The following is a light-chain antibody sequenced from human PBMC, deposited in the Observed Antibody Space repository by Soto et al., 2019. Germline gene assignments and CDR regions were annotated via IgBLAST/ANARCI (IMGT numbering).Light chain of an antibody. Sequence: EIVMTQSPATLSVSPGERATLSCRASQSVASNFLAWYQQKPGQAPRLLVFGASARATDIPARFSGSGSGTEFTLTISSLQSEDFGLYYCQQYHKWPITFGQGTRLDI. J-gene: IGKJ5*01. CDR1: QSVASN. CDR3: QQYHKWPIT. V-gene: IGKV3-15*01. CDR2: GAS.